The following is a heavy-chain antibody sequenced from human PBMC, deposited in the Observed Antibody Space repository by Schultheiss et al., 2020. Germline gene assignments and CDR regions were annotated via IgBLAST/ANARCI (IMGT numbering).Heavy chain of an antibody. D-gene: IGHD2-8*01. V-gene: IGHV1-24*01. J-gene: IGHJ3*02. CDR1: GYTFTGYY. CDR2: FDPEDGET. CDR3: ATVKVYAIYAFDI. Sequence: ASVKVSCKASGYTFTGYYMHWVRQAPGKGLEWMGGFDPEDGETIYAQKFQGRVTMTEDTSTDTAYMELSSLRSEDTAVYYCATVKVYAIYAFDIWGQGTMVNVSS.